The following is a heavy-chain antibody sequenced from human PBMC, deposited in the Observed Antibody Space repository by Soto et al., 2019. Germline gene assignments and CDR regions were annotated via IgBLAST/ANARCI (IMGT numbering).Heavy chain of an antibody. CDR1: GGSISSYY. CDR2: IYYSGST. D-gene: IGHD3-10*01. Sequence: QVQLQESGPGLVKPSETLSLTCTVSGGSISSYYWSWIRQPPGKGLEWIGYIYYSGSTNYNPSLKSRVHISVDTSKNQFSLKLSSVTAADTAVYYCARRWGGSLDYWGQGTLVTVSS. J-gene: IGHJ4*02. CDR3: ARRWGGSLDY. V-gene: IGHV4-59*01.